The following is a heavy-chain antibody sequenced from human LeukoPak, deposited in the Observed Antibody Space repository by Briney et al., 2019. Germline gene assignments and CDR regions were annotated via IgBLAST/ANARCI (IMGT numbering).Heavy chain of an antibody. CDR3: VRGGTYWTVS. CDR2: IKPDGSEK. CDR1: GFTFSNAW. J-gene: IGHJ5*01. V-gene: IGHV3-7*01. Sequence: PGGSLRLSCAASGFTFSNAWMSWVRKAPGKGLEWVATIKPDGSEKYHVDSVSGRFTISRDNTNDSLFLQMNSLRVDDTAVYYCVRGGTYWTVSWGQGTLVNVS.